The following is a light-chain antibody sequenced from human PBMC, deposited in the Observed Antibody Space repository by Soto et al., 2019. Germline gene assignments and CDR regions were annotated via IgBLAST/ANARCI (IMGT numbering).Light chain of an antibody. V-gene: IGKV1-5*01. CDR3: QQYNSYWT. CDR1: QSISYW. J-gene: IGKJ1*01. CDR2: DAS. Sequence: DIQMTQSPSTLTASVGDRVTITCRASQSISYWLAWYQQKPGKAPKVLIYDASRLEAGVPSRFSGSGSGTEFTLTISSLQPEDLATYYCQQYNSYWTFGQGTKVDI.